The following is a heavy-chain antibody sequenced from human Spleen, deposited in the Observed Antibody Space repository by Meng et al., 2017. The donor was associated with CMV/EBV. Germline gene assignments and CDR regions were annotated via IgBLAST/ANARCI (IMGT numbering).Heavy chain of an antibody. D-gene: IGHD3-10*01. V-gene: IGHV1-69*05. Sequence: SGGTLTSYPISWVRQAPGPGLEWMGGIVPISGAPNYAQRFQGRVTITTDESAGTAYMELSSLRSDDTAVYYCATGHNGKYYIPSFDYWGQGTLVTVSS. CDR1: GGTLTSYP. CDR2: IVPISGAP. CDR3: ATGHNGKYYIPSFDY. J-gene: IGHJ4*02.